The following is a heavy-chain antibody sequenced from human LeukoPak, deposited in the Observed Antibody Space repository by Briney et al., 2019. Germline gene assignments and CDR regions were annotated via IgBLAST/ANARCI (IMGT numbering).Heavy chain of an antibody. Sequence: ASVKVSCKASGYTFTGYYMHWVRQAPGQGLEWMGWINPTSGGTNYAQKFQGRVTMTRDTSISTAYMERSRLRSDDTAVYYCAREVVTTTIDGRCNWFDPWGQGTLVTVSS. CDR1: GYTFTGYY. CDR3: AREVVTTTIDGRCNWFDP. V-gene: IGHV1-2*02. CDR2: INPTSGGT. J-gene: IGHJ5*02. D-gene: IGHD2/OR15-2a*01.